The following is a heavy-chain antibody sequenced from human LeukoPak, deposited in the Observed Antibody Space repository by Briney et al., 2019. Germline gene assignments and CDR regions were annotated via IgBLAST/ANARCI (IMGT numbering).Heavy chain of an antibody. CDR3: ARGSYYDFWSGYFTDRTRESDY. D-gene: IGHD3-3*01. CDR1: GFTFSSYS. V-gene: IGHV3-21*01. J-gene: IGHJ4*02. Sequence: GGSLRLSCAASGFTFSSYSMNWVRQAPGKGLEWVSSISSSSSYIYYADSVKGRFTISRDNAKNSLYLQMNSLRAEDTAVYYCARGSYYDFWSGYFTDRTRESDYWGQGTLVTVSS. CDR2: ISSSSSYI.